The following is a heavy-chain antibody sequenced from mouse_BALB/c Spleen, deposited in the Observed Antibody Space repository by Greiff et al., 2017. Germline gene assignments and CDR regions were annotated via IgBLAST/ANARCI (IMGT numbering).Heavy chain of an antibody. CDR1: GFTFSSFG. CDR3: ARRDYYYGSSYEGYAMDY. D-gene: IGHD1-1*01. CDR2: ISSGSSTI. J-gene: IGHJ4*01. Sequence: DVKLVESGGGLVQPGGSRKLSCAASGFTFSSFGMHWVRQAPEKGLEWVAYISSGSSTIYYADTVKGRFTISRDNPKNTLFLQMTSLRSEDTAMYYCARRDYYYGSSYEGYAMDYWGQGTSVTVSS. V-gene: IGHV5-17*02.